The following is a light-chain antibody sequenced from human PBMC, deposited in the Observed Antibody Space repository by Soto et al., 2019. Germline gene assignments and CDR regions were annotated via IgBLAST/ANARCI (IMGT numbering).Light chain of an antibody. CDR1: KSISSW. CDR2: DAS. Sequence: DIRLTQSPSTLSASVGDRVTITCRASKSISSWLAWNQQKPGKAPKLLIYDASSLESGVPSRFSGSGSGTEFNLHISSLQPDNFATDYRQQYNSYSPTFGQRTKVDIK. CDR3: QQYNSYSPT. J-gene: IGKJ1*01. V-gene: IGKV1-5*01.